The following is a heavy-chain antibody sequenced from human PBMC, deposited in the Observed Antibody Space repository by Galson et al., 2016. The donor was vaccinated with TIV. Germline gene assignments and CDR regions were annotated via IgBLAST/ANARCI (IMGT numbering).Heavy chain of an antibody. CDR2: IWFDGSIE. D-gene: IGHD4-17*01. Sequence: SLRLSCAASGFTFSAYGMHWVRQAPGKGLEWVAVIWFDGSIEYYADSVKGRFTISRDNSKNTLSLQMNSLRAEDTAFYYCARDPRLYGDYSLGYFDYWGQGTLVTVSS. J-gene: IGHJ4*02. CDR3: ARDPRLYGDYSLGYFDY. CDR1: GFTFSAYG. V-gene: IGHV3-33*01.